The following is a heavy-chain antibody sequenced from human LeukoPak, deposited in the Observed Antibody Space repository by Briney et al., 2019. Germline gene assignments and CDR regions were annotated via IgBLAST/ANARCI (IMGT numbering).Heavy chain of an antibody. CDR1: GGSISSSSYY. D-gene: IGHD3-9*01. CDR3: ARIPPYYDIFSRGGRDV. J-gene: IGHJ6*02. V-gene: IGHV4-39*07. CDR2: VYHSGST. Sequence: PSETLSLTCTVSGGSISSSSYYWGWIRQSPGKGLEWIGTVYHSGSTYYNPSLKSRITISVDTSKNQFSLNLSSVTAADTAVYYCARIPPYYDIFSRGGRDVWGQGTTVTVSS.